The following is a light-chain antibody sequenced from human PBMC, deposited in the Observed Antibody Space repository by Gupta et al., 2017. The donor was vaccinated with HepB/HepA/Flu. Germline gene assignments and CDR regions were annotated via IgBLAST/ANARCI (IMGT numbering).Light chain of an antibody. V-gene: IGKV2-28*01. Sequence: DIVMTQSPLSLPVTPGEPASISCRSSQSLLHSNGYNYLDWYLQKPGQSPQLLIYLGSNRASGVPDRFSGSGSGTDFTLKISRVEAEDVEVYYCMQALQIPAYTFGQGTKLEIK. CDR1: QSLLHSNGYNY. J-gene: IGKJ2*01. CDR2: LGS. CDR3: MQALQIPAYT.